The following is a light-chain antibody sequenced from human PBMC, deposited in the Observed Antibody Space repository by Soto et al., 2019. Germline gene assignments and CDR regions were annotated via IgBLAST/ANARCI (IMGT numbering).Light chain of an antibody. CDR2: LGS. CDR3: MQALQTPLT. J-gene: IGKJ4*01. Sequence: DIVMTQSPLSLPVTPGEPASISCRSSQSLLHSNGYNYLDWYLQKPGQSPQLLIYLGSNRASGVXDXFSGSGSGTDFTLKISRVEAEDVGVYYCMQALQTPLTFGGGTKVESK. CDR1: QSLLHSNGYNY. V-gene: IGKV2-28*01.